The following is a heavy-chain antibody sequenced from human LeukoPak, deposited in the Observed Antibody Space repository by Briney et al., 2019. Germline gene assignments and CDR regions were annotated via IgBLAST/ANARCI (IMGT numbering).Heavy chain of an antibody. D-gene: IGHD3-10*01. CDR2: KNPNSGNS. CDR1: GYTFTNYD. Sequence: GASVKVSCKASGYTFTNYDINWVRQATGQGLEWMGYKNPNSGNSAYAQKFQGRVTMTRNTSISTAYMELSSLRSEDTAVYYCARMGPYGSGSYYGKYYYYYYYMDVWGKGTTVTVSS. V-gene: IGHV1-8*01. CDR3: ARMGPYGSGSYYGKYYYYYYYMDV. J-gene: IGHJ6*03.